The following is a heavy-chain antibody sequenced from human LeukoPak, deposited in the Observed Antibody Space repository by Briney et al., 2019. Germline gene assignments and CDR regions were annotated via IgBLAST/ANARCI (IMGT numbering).Heavy chain of an antibody. CDR2: ISSSSSYI. J-gene: IGHJ4*02. CDR1: GFTFSSYS. Sequence: GGSLRLSCAASGFTFSSYSMNWVRQAPGKGLEWVSSISSSSSYIYYADSVKGRFTISRDNAKNSLYLQMNSLRAEDTAVYYCARDHGYSYGLVESYFDYWGQGTLVTVSS. CDR3: ARDHGYSYGLVESYFDY. V-gene: IGHV3-21*01. D-gene: IGHD5-18*01.